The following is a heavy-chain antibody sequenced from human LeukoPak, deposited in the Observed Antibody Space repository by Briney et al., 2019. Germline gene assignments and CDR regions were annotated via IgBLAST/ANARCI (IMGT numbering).Heavy chain of an antibody. D-gene: IGHD6-19*01. V-gene: IGHV3-30*02. J-gene: IGHJ3*02. Sequence: GGSLRLSCAASGFTFSSYGMHWVRQAPGRGLEWVAFIRYDGSNKYYADSVKGRFTISRDNSKNTLYLQMNSLRAEDTAVYYCARGSGIAVASDAFDIWGQGTMVTVSS. CDR1: GFTFSSYG. CDR3: ARGSGIAVASDAFDI. CDR2: IRYDGSNK.